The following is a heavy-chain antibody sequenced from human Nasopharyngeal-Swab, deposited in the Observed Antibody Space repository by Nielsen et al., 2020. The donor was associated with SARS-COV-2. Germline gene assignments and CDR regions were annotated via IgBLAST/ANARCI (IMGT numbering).Heavy chain of an antibody. J-gene: IGHJ4*02. CDR3: ARADSSGWYNYFDY. Sequence: GGSLRLSCAASGFTFSSYDMHWVRQATGKGLEWVSAIGTAGDTYYPGSVKGRFTISRENAKNSLYLQMNSLRAGDTAVYYCARADSSGWYNYFDYWGQGTLVTVSS. D-gene: IGHD6-19*01. CDR2: IGTAGDT. CDR1: GFTFSSYD. V-gene: IGHV3-13*01.